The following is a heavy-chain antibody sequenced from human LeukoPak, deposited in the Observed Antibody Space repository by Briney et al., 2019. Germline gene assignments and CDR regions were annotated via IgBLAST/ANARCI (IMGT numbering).Heavy chain of an antibody. CDR2: ISGPGGST. CDR3: AKGGTTVTTRPNWFDP. CDR1: GFTFDDYA. Sequence: GGSLRLSCAASGFTFDDYAMHWVRQAPGKGLEWVSGISGPGGSTYYADSVKGRFTISRDNSKNTLYLEMNSLRAEDTAVYYCAKGGTTVTTRPNWFDPWGPGTLVTVSS. J-gene: IGHJ5*02. D-gene: IGHD4-17*01. V-gene: IGHV3-23*01.